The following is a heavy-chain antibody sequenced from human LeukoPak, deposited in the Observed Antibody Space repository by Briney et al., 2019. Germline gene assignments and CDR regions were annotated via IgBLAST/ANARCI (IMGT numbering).Heavy chain of an antibody. D-gene: IGHD6-13*01. Sequence: SWIRQPPGKGLEWIGEINHSGSTNYNPSLKSRVTISVDTSKNQFSLKLSSVTAADTAVYYCARGKRGYSSSWYDYWGQGTLVTVSS. V-gene: IGHV4-34*01. CDR3: ARGKRGYSSSWYDY. CDR2: INHSGST. J-gene: IGHJ4*02.